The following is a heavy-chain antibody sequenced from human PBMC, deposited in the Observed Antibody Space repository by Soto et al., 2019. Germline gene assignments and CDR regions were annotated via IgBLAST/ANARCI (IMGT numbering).Heavy chain of an antibody. V-gene: IGHV4-30-4*01. CDR3: DRDISGRIAARPQYYYYGMDV. Sequence: PSETLSLTCTVSGGSISSGDYYWSWIRQPPGKGLEWIGYIYYSGSTYYNPSLKSRVTISVDTSKNQFSLKLSSVTAADTAVYYCDRDISGRIAARPQYYYYGMDVWGHGTTLTVSS. CDR1: GGSISSGDYY. CDR2: IYYSGST. D-gene: IGHD6-6*01. J-gene: IGHJ6*02.